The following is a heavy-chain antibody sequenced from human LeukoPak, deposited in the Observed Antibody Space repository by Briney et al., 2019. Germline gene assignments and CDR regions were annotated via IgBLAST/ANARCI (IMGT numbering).Heavy chain of an antibody. D-gene: IGHD2-2*01. V-gene: IGHV1-18*01. CDR2: ISAYNGST. Sequence: ASFKDSCKASCYTFNSYGISWVPQAPGQRPGWMGWISAYNGSTNYAQKLQGRVPRTTDTSPSTAYMELRSLRSDATAVYYRARIEPFVVPAGYVYWGEGTLVTVCS. CDR3: ARIEPFVVPAGYVY. CDR1: CYTFNSYG. J-gene: IGHJ4*02.